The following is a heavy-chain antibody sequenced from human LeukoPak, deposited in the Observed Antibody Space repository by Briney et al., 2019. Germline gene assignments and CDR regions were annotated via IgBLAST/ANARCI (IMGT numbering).Heavy chain of an antibody. CDR3: SKGGGTYPDDYFDS. J-gene: IGHJ4*02. Sequence: GGSLRLSCAASGFTFSNYAMSWVRQAPGKGLEWVSAISGSGGSTYYADSVKGRFTISRDNSKNAVYVQMNSLRAEDTAVYYCSKGGGTYPDDYFDSWGQGTPVTVSS. V-gene: IGHV3-23*01. CDR1: GFTFSNYA. CDR2: ISGSGGST.